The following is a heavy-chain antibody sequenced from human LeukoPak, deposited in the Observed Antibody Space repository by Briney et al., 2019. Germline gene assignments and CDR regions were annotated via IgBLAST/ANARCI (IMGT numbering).Heavy chain of an antibody. CDR2: ISNGGGNT. Sequence: GGYLRLSCATSGFTFSGYGMNWVRQAPGKGLEWGSGISNGGGNTYYADSVKGRFTISRDNSNNTLYLQMNSLRAKDTAVYYCAKAVVVPAARSRYFDYWGQGTLVTVSS. CDR3: AKAVVVPAARSRYFDY. CDR1: GFTFSGYG. V-gene: IGHV3-23*01. J-gene: IGHJ4*02. D-gene: IGHD2-2*01.